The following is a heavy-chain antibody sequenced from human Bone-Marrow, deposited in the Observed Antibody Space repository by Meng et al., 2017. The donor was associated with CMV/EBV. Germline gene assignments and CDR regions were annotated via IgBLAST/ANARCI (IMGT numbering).Heavy chain of an antibody. CDR1: GYNFKSHG. CDR2: ISANTGNT. CDR3: VRYELDESTKFAY. V-gene: IGHV1-18*01. D-gene: IGHD1-26*01. J-gene: IGHJ4*02. Sequence: ASVKVSCKASGYNFKSHGISWVRRAPGQGLEWMGWISANTGNTYYAQRFQGRITMTTDTSASTAYMELRSLRPDDSAVYYCVRYELDESTKFAYWGQGTLVTVSS.